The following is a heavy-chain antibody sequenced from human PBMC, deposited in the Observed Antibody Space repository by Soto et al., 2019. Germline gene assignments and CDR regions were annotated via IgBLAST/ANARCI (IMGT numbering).Heavy chain of an antibody. V-gene: IGHV4-39*01. J-gene: IGHJ5*02. D-gene: IGHD3-3*01. CDR2: IYYSGST. CDR3: ARKKRITIFGVHANWFDP. CDR1: GGSISSSSYY. Sequence: PSETLSLTCTVSGGSISSSSYYWGWIRQPPGKGLEWIGSIYYSGSTYYNPSLKSRVTISVDTSKNQFSLKLSSVTAADTAVYYCARKKRITIFGVHANWFDPWGQGTLVTVSS.